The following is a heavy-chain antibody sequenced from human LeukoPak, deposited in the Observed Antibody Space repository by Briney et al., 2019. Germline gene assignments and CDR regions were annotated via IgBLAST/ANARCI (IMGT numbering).Heavy chain of an antibody. CDR3: ERETSHFDY. CDR1: GDTVSSNSAA. CDR2: TYYRSKWYN. V-gene: IGHV6-1*01. J-gene: IGHJ4*02. Sequence: SQTLSLTCVISGDTVSSNSAAWDWIRQTPSRGLEWLGRTYYRSKWYNDYGVSVKSRITINPDTSKIQFFLQLDSVTPEDTAVNFCERETSHFDYWGQGTLVTVSS.